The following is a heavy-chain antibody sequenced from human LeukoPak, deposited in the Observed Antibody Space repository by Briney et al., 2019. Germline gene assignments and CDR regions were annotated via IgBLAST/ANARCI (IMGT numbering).Heavy chain of an antibody. Sequence: ASVKVSCKASGYTFTGYYMHWVRQAPGQGLEWMGIINPSGGSTSYAQKFQGRVTMTRDTSTSTVYMELSSLRSEDTAVYYCARDDLRYFDWLTYYYGMDVWGQGTTVTVSS. CDR3: ARDDLRYFDWLTYYYGMDV. V-gene: IGHV1-46*01. CDR1: GYTFTGYY. CDR2: INPSGGST. D-gene: IGHD3-9*01. J-gene: IGHJ6*02.